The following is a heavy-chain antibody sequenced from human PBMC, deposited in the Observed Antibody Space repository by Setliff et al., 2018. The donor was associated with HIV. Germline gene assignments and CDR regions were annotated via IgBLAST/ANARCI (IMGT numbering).Heavy chain of an antibody. J-gene: IGHJ4*02. CDR1: GFTLSDHY. Sequence: GGSLRLSCAVSGFTLSDHYIDWVRQAPGKGLEWVGRSRNKAKSYTTAYAASVKGRFSISRDNSKNSLYLQMSSLKIEDTAVYYCSRDGNTGSGDWGQGTLVTVSS. CDR2: SRNKAKSYTT. D-gene: IGHD5-12*01. CDR3: SRDGNTGSGD. V-gene: IGHV3-72*01.